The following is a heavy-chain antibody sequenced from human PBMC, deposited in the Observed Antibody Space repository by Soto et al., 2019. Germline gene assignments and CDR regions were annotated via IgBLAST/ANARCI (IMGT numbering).Heavy chain of an antibody. CDR3: EAEMTFGKLSVV. CDR1: GDTDTNYV. CDR2: IFPKFGTT. D-gene: IGHD3-16*02. J-gene: IGHJ6*02. Sequence: ASVKVSCKASGDTDTNYVISWVRQAPGQGLEWMGGIFPKFGTTYSAQKLQDRLTITADESTSTVYMQLSSLRLDDTAVYYCEAEMTFGKLSVVWGQGTTVTVSS. V-gene: IGHV1-69*13.